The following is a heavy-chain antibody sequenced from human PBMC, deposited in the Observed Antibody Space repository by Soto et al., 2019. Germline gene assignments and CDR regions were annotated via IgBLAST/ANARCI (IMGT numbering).Heavy chain of an antibody. CDR1: GFSLSNAIIG. D-gene: IGHD1-20*01. J-gene: IGHJ4*02. Sequence: SGATLFNPTYTLTLTCTFSGFSLSNAIIGLIWIRQPPGNALDCLAHIFSNDEKSYSTSLKSRLTISKDTSKSQVVLTMTNMESVDTAISYSARIIGGIKVYWGQGILVNVSS. CDR2: IFSNDEK. V-gene: IGHV2-26*01. CDR3: ARIIGGIKVY.